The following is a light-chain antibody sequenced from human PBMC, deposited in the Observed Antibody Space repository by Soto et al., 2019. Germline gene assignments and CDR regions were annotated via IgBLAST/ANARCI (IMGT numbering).Light chain of an antibody. Sequence: LTQPPSVSGAPGQRVTISCTGSSSNIGAGYDVHWYQQLPGTAPKLLIYGNSNRPSGVPDRSSGSKSGTSASLAITGLQAEDEADYYCQSYDSSLSGSDVFGTGTKVTVL. V-gene: IGLV1-40*01. CDR1: SSNIGAGYD. CDR2: GNS. J-gene: IGLJ1*01. CDR3: QSYDSSLSGSDV.